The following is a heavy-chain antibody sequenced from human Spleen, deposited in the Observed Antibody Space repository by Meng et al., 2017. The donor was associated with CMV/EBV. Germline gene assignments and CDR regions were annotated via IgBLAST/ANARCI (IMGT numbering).Heavy chain of an antibody. J-gene: IGHJ4*02. Sequence: GSFSRFFCSCIRPSPGKGLGWVAEIDQSGITNYHPSLGSRVSISVDMSKNQFSLKLTSVTAADTAVYFCSRVPRYPLRKMGYFDSWGQGTVVTVSS. CDR3: SRVPRYPLRKMGYFDS. CDR1: GSFSRFF. CDR2: IDQSGIT. V-gene: IGHV4-34*01. D-gene: IGHD2-2*01.